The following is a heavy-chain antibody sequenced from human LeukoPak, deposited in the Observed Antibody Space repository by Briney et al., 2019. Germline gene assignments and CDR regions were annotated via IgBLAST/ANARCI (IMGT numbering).Heavy chain of an antibody. CDR3: AKDSTTVTTGRGNFDY. J-gene: IGHJ4*01. V-gene: IGHV3-74*01. CDR1: GFSFSGHW. D-gene: IGHD4-17*01. Sequence: GGSLRLSCAASGFSFSGHWMHWARQLPGKGLVWVSRISPTGSTTSYADSVKGRFTVSRDNAKNTLYLQMNSLRAEDTAVYYCAKDSTTVTTGRGNFDYWGQGTLVTVSS. CDR2: ISPTGSTT.